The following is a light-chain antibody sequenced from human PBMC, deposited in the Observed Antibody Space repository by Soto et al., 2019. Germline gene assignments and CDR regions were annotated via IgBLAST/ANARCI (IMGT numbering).Light chain of an antibody. J-gene: IGLJ1*01. CDR2: DVS. V-gene: IGLV2-14*03. Sequence: LTQPASVSGSPGQSITISCTCTSSDVGGYNHVSWYQHHPGKAPKLIIYDVSNRPSGVSIRFSGSKSDNTASLTISGLQPEDEADYHCSSYTTSNTRQIVFGTGTKVTVL. CDR1: SSDVGGYNH. CDR3: SSYTTSNTRQIV.